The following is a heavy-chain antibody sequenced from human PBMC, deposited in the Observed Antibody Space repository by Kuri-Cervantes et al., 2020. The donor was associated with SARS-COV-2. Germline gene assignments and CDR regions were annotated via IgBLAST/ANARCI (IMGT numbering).Heavy chain of an antibody. J-gene: IGHJ4*02. CDR1: GGSFSGYY. CDR3: ARDAYSSSSMYYFDY. V-gene: IGHV4-34*01. D-gene: IGHD6-6*01. CDR2: INHSGST. Sequence: ESLKISCAVYGGSFSGYYWSWIRQPPGKGLEWIGEINHSGSTNYNPSLKSRVTISVDTSKNQFSLKLSSVTAADTAVYYCARDAYSSSSMYYFDYWGQGTLVTDSS.